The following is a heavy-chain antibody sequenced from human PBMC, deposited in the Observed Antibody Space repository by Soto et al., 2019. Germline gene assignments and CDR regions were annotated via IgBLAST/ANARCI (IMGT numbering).Heavy chain of an antibody. D-gene: IGHD2-2*01. J-gene: IGHJ5*02. V-gene: IGHV4-31*03. CDR3: ARGVVVVPAAMSYWFDP. Sequence: SETLSLTCTVSGGSISSGGYYWSWIRQPPGKGLEWIGYIYYSGSTYYNPSLKSRVTISVDTSKNQFSLKLSSVTAADTAVYYFARGVVVVPAAMSYWFDPWGQGTLVTVSS. CDR1: GGSISSGGYY. CDR2: IYYSGST.